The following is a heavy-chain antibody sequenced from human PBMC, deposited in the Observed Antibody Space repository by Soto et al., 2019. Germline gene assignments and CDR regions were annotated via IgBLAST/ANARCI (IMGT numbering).Heavy chain of an antibody. CDR1: GYYFPSYW. CDR3: SIPGQGAEGFDY. Sequence: GESLKISCKGSGYYFPSYWIGWVRQMPGKGLEWMGIFYPGDSDTRYSPSFQGQVTISADRSISTAYLQWSSLKPSDTAMYYCSIPGQGAEGFDYWGQGPLVTVS. CDR2: FYPGDSDT. V-gene: IGHV5-51*01. J-gene: IGHJ4*02.